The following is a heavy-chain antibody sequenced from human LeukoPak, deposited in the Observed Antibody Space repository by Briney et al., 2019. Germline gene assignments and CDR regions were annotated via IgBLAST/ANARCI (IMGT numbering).Heavy chain of an antibody. Sequence: PSQTLSLTCTVAAGSISSGSYYWSWIRQPAGTGLEWIGRIYTSGSTNYNPSLKSRVTISVDTSKNQFSLKLSSVTAADTAVYYCATELLWFGEGHFDYWGQGTLVTVSS. CDR2: IYTSGST. J-gene: IGHJ4*02. CDR1: AGSISSGSYY. CDR3: ATELLWFGEGHFDY. V-gene: IGHV4-61*02. D-gene: IGHD3-10*01.